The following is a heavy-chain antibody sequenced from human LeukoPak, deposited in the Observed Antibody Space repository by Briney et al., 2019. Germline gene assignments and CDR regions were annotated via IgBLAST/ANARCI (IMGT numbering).Heavy chain of an antibody. Sequence: PSETLSLTCTVSDDSISDYYRGWIRQPPGKGLEWIGYFYNSGRSTYNPSLKSRVTISADTSKNHFSLKLNSVTTADTAVYYCTRGAGWLIDYWGQGVLVTVSS. V-gene: IGHV4-59*01. CDR3: TRGAGWLIDY. J-gene: IGHJ4*02. CDR2: FYNSGRS. D-gene: IGHD3-16*01. CDR1: DDSISDYY.